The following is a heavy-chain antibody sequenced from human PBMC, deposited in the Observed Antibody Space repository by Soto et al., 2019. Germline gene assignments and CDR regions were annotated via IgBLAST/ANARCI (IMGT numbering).Heavy chain of an antibody. J-gene: IGHJ6*02. CDR1: GFSFSDYW. V-gene: IGHV3-7*03. Sequence: GGSLRLSCVASGFSFSDYWMNWVRQTPGKELEWVANINQDGSEKKYVDSVKGRFTISRDNAKNSLYLEMNSLRVEDTAVFYCARAQYYGLDVWGQGTTVTVYS. CDR2: INQDGSEK. CDR3: ARAQYYGLDV.